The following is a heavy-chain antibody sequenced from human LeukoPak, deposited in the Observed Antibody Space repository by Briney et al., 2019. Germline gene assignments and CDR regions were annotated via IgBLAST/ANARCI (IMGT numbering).Heavy chain of an antibody. CDR2: ISSNGGST. CDR1: GFTFSSYA. V-gene: IGHV3-64D*06. J-gene: IGHJ4*02. D-gene: IGHD6-19*01. CDR3: VKDTVAGTPTYYFDY. Sequence: SGGSLRLSCAASGFTFSSYAMHWVRQAPGKGLEYVSAISSNGGSTYYADSVKGRFTISRDNSKNTLYLQMSSLRAEDTAVYYCVKDTVAGTPTYYFDYWGQGTLVTVSS.